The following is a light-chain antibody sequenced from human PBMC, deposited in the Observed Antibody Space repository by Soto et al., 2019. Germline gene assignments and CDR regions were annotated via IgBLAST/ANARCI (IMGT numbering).Light chain of an antibody. Sequence: DIQMTQSPSTLSASVGDRVTITCRASRSITIWLAWYQQKPGKAPKLLIFDASSLESGVPSRFSGSGSGTEFHSNNRRLQPDDFATYYCPNYCSYSWTFGQGTKVEIK. CDR1: RSITIW. J-gene: IGKJ1*01. CDR3: PNYCSYSWT. CDR2: DAS. V-gene: IGKV1-5*01.